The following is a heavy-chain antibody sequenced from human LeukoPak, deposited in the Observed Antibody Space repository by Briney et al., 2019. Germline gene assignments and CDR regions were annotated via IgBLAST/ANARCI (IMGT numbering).Heavy chain of an antibody. CDR1: GFTVSTSG. J-gene: IGHJ4*02. V-gene: IGHV3-33*01. CDR2: IWANGNDK. D-gene: IGHD3-22*01. CDR3: ARDSAYYRFDR. Sequence: GGSLRLSCAASGFTVSTSGMHWVRQAPGKGLEWVADIWANGNDKYYADSVKGRFTVSRDNSNNMAYLQMSNLRAEDTAVYYCARDSAYYRFDRWGQGTLVTVSS.